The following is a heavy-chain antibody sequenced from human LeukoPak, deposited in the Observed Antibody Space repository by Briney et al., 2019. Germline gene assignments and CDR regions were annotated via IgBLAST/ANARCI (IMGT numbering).Heavy chain of an antibody. J-gene: IGHJ4*02. CDR2: IWYDGSNK. V-gene: IGHV3-33*01. Sequence: GRSLRLSCAASGFTFSSYGMHWVRQAPGKGLEWVAVIWYDGSNKYYADSVKGRFTISRDNSKNTLYLQMSSLRAEDTAVYYCARELPWNYFDYWGQGTLVTVSS. D-gene: IGHD1-1*01. CDR3: ARELPWNYFDY. CDR1: GFTFSSYG.